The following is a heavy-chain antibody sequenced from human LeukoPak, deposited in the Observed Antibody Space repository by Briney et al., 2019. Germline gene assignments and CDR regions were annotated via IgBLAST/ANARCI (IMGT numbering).Heavy chain of an antibody. CDR1: GVTVSSSH. J-gene: IGHJ4*02. CDR2: IYSGGDT. Sequence: GGSLRLSCAASGVTVSSSHMTWVRQAVGKGLEWVSFIYSGGDTSYADSAKGRFTISRDNAKNTLYLQMNSLRAEDTAVYYCATYKSPYCFDYWGQGTLVTVSS. CDR3: ATYKSPYCFDY. D-gene: IGHD1-14*01. V-gene: IGHV3-53*01.